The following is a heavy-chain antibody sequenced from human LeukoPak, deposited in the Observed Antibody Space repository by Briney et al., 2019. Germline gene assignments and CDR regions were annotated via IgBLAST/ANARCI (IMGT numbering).Heavy chain of an antibody. V-gene: IGHV3-66*01. J-gene: IGHJ3*01. Sequence: GGSLRLSCAASEFSFGSNYMTWVRQAPGKGLEWVSLIYSGGSTYYADSVKGRFTISRDNAKNSLFLQTNSLRAEDTAVYYCVRCTFVLHKRCSAFDVWGQGTMVTVSA. CDR3: VRCTFVLHKRCSAFDV. D-gene: IGHD1-1*01. CDR2: IYSGGST. CDR1: EFSFGSNY.